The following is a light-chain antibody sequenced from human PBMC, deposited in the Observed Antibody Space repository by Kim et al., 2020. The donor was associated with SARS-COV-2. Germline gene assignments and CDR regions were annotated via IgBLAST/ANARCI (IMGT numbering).Light chain of an antibody. CDR3: MQGIHPIT. CDR1: RSLVYGDGNTD. CDR2: KVS. V-gene: IGKV2-30*01. J-gene: IGKJ5*01. Sequence: QPASISCRCSRSLVYGDGNTDLGWFQQRPGQSPRRLIYKVSNRDSGVPDRFSGSGSGTDFTLKISRVEAEDVGVYYCMQGIHPITFGQGTRLEIK.